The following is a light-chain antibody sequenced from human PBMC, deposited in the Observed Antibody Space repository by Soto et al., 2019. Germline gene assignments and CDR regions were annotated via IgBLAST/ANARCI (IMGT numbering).Light chain of an antibody. Sequence: EIVLTQSPGTLSLSPGERATLSCRASQGVSIRHLTWYQQTPGPAPRLLIYGASSRATGIPDRFSGSGSVIDFTLTISRLELDDLAVHYCPRYARSIITLGHRSRLEIK. CDR1: QGVSIRH. CDR2: GAS. CDR3: PRYARSIIT. J-gene: IGKJ5*01. V-gene: IGKV3-20*01.